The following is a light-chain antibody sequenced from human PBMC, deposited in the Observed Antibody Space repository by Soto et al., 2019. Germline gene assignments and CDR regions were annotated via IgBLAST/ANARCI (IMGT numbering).Light chain of an antibody. CDR3: QKYNSAPLT. CDR1: QGIRNY. V-gene: IGKV1-27*01. CDR2: AAS. J-gene: IGKJ5*01. Sequence: DIQMTQSPSPLSASVGDRVTITCRASQGIRNYLAWYQQRPGKVPTLLIYAASTLQSGVPSRFSGSGSGTHFTLTISSLQPEDVATYYCQKYNSAPLTFGQGTRLEIK.